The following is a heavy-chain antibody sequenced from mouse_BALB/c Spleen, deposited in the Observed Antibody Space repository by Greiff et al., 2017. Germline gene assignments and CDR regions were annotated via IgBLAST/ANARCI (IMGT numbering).Heavy chain of an antibody. CDR3: SRDYYYGSSPFAY. J-gene: IGHJ3*01. Sequence: EVQRVESGGGLVQPGGSLRLSCATSGFTFSDFYMEWVRQPPGKRLEWIAASSNKADDYTTEYSAYVKGRFIVSRDTSQSILYLQMNALRAEDTAIYYCSRDYYYGSSPFAYWGQGTLVTVSA. V-gene: IGHV7-1*02. CDR1: GFTFSDFY. D-gene: IGHD1-1*01. CDR2: SSNKADDYTT.